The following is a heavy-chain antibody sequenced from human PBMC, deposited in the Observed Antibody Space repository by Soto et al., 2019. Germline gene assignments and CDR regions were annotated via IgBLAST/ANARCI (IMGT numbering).Heavy chain of an antibody. CDR3: ARQSIQLLPSYYYYGMDV. V-gene: IGHV3-72*01. CDR1: GFTFSDHY. CDR2: TRNKANSYTT. J-gene: IGHJ6*02. Sequence: EVQLVESGGGLVQPGGSLRLSCAASGFTFSDHYMDWVRQAPGKGLEWVGRTRNKANSYTTEYAASVKGRFTISRDDSKNSLYLQMNSLKTEDTAVYYCARQSIQLLPSYYYYGMDVWGQGTTVTVSS. D-gene: IGHD5-18*01.